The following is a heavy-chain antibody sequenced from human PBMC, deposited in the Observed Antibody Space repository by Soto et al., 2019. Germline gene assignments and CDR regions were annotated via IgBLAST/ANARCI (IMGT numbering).Heavy chain of an antibody. CDR3: AGGVRVRDYGSSSFNT. CDR1: GYTFTSYD. V-gene: IGHV1-8*01. D-gene: IGHD3-10*01. Sequence: ASVKVSCKASGYTFTSYDINWVRQATGQGLEWMGWMNPNSGNTGYAQKFQGRVTMTRNTSISTAYMELSSLRSEDTAVYYCAGGVRVRDYGSSSFNTWGQGALVTVSS. CDR2: MNPNSGNT. J-gene: IGHJ4*02.